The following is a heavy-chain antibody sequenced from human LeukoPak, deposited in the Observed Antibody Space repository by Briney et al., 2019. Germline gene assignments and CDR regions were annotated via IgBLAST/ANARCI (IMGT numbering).Heavy chain of an antibody. D-gene: IGHD3-10*01. V-gene: IGHV3-30-3*01. Sequence: GGSLRLSCAVSGFTFSSYAMHWVRQAPGKGLEWVAVISYDGSNKYYADSVKGRFTISRDNSKNTLYLQMNSLRAEDTAVYYCAKDEGGWFGELSHYFDYWGQGTLVTVSS. CDR3: AKDEGGWFGELSHYFDY. J-gene: IGHJ4*02. CDR2: ISYDGSNK. CDR1: GFTFSSYA.